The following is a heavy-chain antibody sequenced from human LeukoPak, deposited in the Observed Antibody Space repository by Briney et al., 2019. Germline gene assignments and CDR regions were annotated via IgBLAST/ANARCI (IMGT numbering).Heavy chain of an antibody. CDR3: ARSPPVNCGGDCYMPIGY. D-gene: IGHD2-21*02. V-gene: IGHV4-34*01. J-gene: IGHJ4*02. CDR1: GGSFSGYY. Sequence: PSETLSLTCAVYGGSFSGYYWSWIRQPPGKGLEWIWEINHSGSTNYNPSLKSRVTISLDTSTNQISLKLSSVTAADTAVYYCARSPPVNCGGDCYMPIGYWGQGTLVTVSS. CDR2: INHSGST.